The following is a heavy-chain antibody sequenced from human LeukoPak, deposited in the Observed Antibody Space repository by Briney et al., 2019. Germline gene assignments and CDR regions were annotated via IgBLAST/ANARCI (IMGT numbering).Heavy chain of an antibody. CDR1: GGSFSSYA. J-gene: IGHJ5*02. CDR3: AREYERGIADR. CDR2: IIPIFGTA. V-gene: IGHV1-69*13. D-gene: IGHD6-13*01. Sequence: GASVKVSCKASGGSFSSYAISWVRQAPGQGLEWMGGIIPIFGTANYAQKFQGRVTITADESTSTAYMELSSLRSEDTAVYYCAREYERGIADRWGQGTLVTVSS.